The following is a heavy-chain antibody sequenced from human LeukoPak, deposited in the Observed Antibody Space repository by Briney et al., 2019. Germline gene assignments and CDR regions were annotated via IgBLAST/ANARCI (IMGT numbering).Heavy chain of an antibody. CDR3: AREGEGWLQSPEYFQH. D-gene: IGHD5-24*01. CDR1: GYTFTSYG. J-gene: IGHJ1*01. V-gene: IGHV1-18*01. CDR2: ISAYNGNT. Sequence: ASVKVSCKASGYTFTSYGISWVRQAPGQGLEWMGWISAYNGNTNYAQKLQGRVTMTTDTSTSTAYMELRSLRSDDTAVYYCAREGEGWLQSPEYFQHWGQGTLVTVSS.